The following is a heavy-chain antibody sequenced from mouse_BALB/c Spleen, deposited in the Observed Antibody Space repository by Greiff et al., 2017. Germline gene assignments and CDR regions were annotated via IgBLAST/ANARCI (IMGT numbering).Heavy chain of an antibody. CDR3: ARGHFDY. CDR2: ISSGGSYT. V-gene: IGHV5-6*01. J-gene: IGHJ2*01. CDR1: GFTFSSYG. Sequence: EVQLVESGGDLVKPGGSLKLSCAASGFTFSSYGMSWVRQTPDKRLEWVATISSGGSYTYYPDSVKGRFTISRDNAKNTLYLQMSSLKSEDTAMYYCARGHFDYWGQGTTLTVSS.